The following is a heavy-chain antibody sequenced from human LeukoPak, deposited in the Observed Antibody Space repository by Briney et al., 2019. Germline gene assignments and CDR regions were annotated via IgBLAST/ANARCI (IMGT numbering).Heavy chain of an antibody. Sequence: GASVKVSCKASGYTFTSYGISWVRQAPGQGLEWMGWISAYNGNTNYAQKLQGRVTMTTDTSTSTAYMELRSLRSDDTAVYYCARDRGQLVPAWFDPWGQGTLVTVSS. CDR1: GYTFTSYG. D-gene: IGHD1-1*01. V-gene: IGHV1-18*01. CDR2: ISAYNGNT. J-gene: IGHJ5*02. CDR3: ARDRGQLVPAWFDP.